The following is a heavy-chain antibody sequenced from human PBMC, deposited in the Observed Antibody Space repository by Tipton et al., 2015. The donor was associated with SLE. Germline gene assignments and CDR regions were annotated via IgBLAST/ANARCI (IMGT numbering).Heavy chain of an antibody. Sequence: SLRLSCAASGFTFSDYYMSWIRQAPGKGLEWVAFIRYDGSNKYYADSVKGRFTISRDNSKNTLYLQMNSLRAEDTAVYYCAKEAFDIWGQGTMVTVSS. CDR2: IRYDGSNK. J-gene: IGHJ3*02. CDR3: AKEAFDI. V-gene: IGHV3-30*02. CDR1: GFTFSDYY.